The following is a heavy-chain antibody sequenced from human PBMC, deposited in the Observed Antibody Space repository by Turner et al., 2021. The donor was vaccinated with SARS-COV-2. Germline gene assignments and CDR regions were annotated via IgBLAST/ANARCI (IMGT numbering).Heavy chain of an antibody. CDR1: GGSISSYS. D-gene: IGHD3-3*01. V-gene: IGHV4-4*07. CDR2: LYTSGST. Sequence: QVQLQESGPGLVKPSETLSLTCTVSGGSISSYSWSWFRQPAGKGLEWIGRLYTSGSTHYNPSLKSRVTMSVDTSKNQFSLKLSSVTAADTAVYYCARLDYDFWSGYYTGWFDPWGQGTLVTVSS. CDR3: ARLDYDFWSGYYTGWFDP. J-gene: IGHJ5*02.